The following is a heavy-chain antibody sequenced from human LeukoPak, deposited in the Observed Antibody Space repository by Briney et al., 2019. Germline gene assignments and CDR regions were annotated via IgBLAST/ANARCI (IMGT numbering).Heavy chain of an antibody. CDR3: ARDEAGSYFDY. Sequence: SVKVSCKASGGTFSSYAISWVRQAPGQGLEWMGRIIPILGIANYAQKFQGRVTITADKSTSTAYMELSSLRSEDTAVYYCARDEAGSYFDYWGQGTLVTVSS. CDR2: IIPILGIA. V-gene: IGHV1-69*04. J-gene: IGHJ4*02. CDR1: GGTFSSYA.